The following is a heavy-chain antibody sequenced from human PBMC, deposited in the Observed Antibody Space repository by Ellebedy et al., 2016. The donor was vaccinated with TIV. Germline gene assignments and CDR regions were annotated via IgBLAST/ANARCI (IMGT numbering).Heavy chain of an antibody. CDR2: IYSGGST. D-gene: IGHD3-10*01. CDR1: GFTVSSNY. CDR3: AREKASARGDFGSLRTPPPLYYNSAMDV. V-gene: IGHV3-66*01. Sequence: PGGSLRLSCAASGFTVSSNYMSRVRQAPGKGLEWVSIIYSGGSTYYADSVKGRFTISRDNSKNTLYLHMNTLRAEDTAVYYCAREKASARGDFGSLRTPPPLYYNSAMDVWGQGTTVTVSS. J-gene: IGHJ6*02.